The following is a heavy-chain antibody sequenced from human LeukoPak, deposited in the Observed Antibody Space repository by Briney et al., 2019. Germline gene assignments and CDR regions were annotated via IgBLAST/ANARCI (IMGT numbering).Heavy chain of an antibody. V-gene: IGHV3-23*01. CDR1: GFTFSSYC. D-gene: IGHD1-26*01. CDR3: ARGTSGSYDY. J-gene: IGHJ4*02. CDR2: ISSGGGST. Sequence: PGGSLRLSCAASGFTFSSYCMNWVRQAPGKGLEWVSGISSGGGSTYYADSVKGRFTISRDNSKNTLYLQMNSLRADDTAVYYCARGTSGSYDYWGQGTLVTVSS.